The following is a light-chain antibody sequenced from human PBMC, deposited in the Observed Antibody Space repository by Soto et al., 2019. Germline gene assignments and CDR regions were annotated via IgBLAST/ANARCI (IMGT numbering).Light chain of an antibody. V-gene: IGKV3-15*01. J-gene: IGKJ4*01. CDR3: QQYNNWPLT. Sequence: IVMTQAPATPSVSPGEKDTPSLRARPSGSSNLAWYQQKPGQAPRLLIYGASTRATGIPARFSGSGSGTEFTLTISSLQSEDFAVYYCQQYNNWPLTFGGGTKVDIK. CDR2: GAS. CDR1: PSGSSN.